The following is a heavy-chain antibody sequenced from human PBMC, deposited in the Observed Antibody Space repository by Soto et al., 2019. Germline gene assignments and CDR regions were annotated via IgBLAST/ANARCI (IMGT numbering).Heavy chain of an antibody. CDR3: AATSTGYYYDSSGYYSYYFDY. V-gene: IGHV1-69*06. CDR1: GGTFSSYA. Sequence: RASVKVSCKASGGTFSSYAISWVRQAPGQGLEWMGGIIPIFGTANYAQKFQGRVTITADKSTSTAYMELSSLRSEDTAVYYCAATSTGYYYDSSGYYSYYFDYWGQGTLVTVSS. D-gene: IGHD3-22*01. J-gene: IGHJ4*02. CDR2: IIPIFGTA.